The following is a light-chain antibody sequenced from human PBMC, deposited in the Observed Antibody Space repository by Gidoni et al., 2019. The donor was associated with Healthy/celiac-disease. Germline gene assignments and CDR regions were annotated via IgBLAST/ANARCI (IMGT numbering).Light chain of an antibody. CDR2: DAS. J-gene: IGKJ4*01. CDR1: QDISNY. V-gene: IGKV1-33*01. CDR3: QQYDNLLT. Sequence: DIQMTQSPASLSASVGDRVTSTCQASQDISNYLNWYQQKPGQAPILLIYDASHLETGVPSLFSGGGAVTDFTFTISSLQPEDIATYYCQQYDNLLTFGGGTKVEIK.